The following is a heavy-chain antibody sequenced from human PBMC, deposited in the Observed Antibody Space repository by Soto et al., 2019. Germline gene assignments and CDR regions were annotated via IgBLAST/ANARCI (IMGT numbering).Heavy chain of an antibody. CDR2: ISSTSSFR. CDR3: ARGAPGRDGYNLDFQH. V-gene: IGHV3-21*01. J-gene: IGHJ1*01. D-gene: IGHD5-12*01. Sequence: GGSLRLSCAASGFTFSTYAMNWVRQAPGKGLEWVSSISSTSSFRYYADSVKGRFTISRDNAKNSLYLQMDSLRAQDTAVYYCARGAPGRDGYNLDFQHWGQGTLVTVSS. CDR1: GFTFSTYA.